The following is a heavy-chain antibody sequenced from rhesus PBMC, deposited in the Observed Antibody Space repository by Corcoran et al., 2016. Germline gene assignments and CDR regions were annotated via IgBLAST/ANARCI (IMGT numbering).Heavy chain of an antibody. CDR2: INGKSGST. CDR3: AREGFDY. CDR1: GASISSNW. Sequence: QVQLQESGPGLVKPSETLSLTCTVSGASISSNWWSWIRQPPGKGLEWIGEINGKSGSTNSNPSLKSRVTISKDASKNQFSLQLSSVTAADTAVYYCAREGFDYWGQGVLVTVSS. V-gene: IGHV4-80*01. J-gene: IGHJ4*01.